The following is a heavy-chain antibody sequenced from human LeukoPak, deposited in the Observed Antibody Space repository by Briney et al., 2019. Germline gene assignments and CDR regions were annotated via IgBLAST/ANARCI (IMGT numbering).Heavy chain of an antibody. Sequence: GGSLRLSCAASGFTFSSYAMSWVRQAPGKGPEWVSTISGSGGSTYYADSVKGRFTISRDNSKNTLFLQMNSLRAEDTAVYYCAKNNGGWSKSSDVWGQGTTVTVSS. CDR2: ISGSGGST. J-gene: IGHJ6*02. CDR1: GFTFSSYA. D-gene: IGHD6-19*01. V-gene: IGHV3-23*01. CDR3: AKNNGGWSKSSDV.